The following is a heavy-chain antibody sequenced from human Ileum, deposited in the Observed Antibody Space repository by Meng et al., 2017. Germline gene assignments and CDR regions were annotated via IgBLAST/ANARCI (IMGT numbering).Heavy chain of an antibody. J-gene: IGHJ6*02. D-gene: IGHD3-9*01. V-gene: IGHV3-30*01. CDR3: ARGSILTGYHNYYYYGMDV. CDR1: GFTFSSYA. Sequence: GESLKISCAASGFTFSSYAMHWVRQAPGKGLEWVAVISDDGSNKYYADSVKGRFTISRDNSKNTLYLQMNSLRAEDTAVYYCARGSILTGYHNYYYYGMDVWGQGTTVTVSS. CDR2: ISDDGSNK.